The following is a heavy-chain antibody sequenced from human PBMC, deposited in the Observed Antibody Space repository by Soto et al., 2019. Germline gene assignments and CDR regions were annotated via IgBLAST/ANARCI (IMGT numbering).Heavy chain of an antibody. V-gene: IGHV1-18*01. Sequence: QVNLVQSGVEVKTPGASVKVSCQASGYTFFTYDISWVRQAPGQGLEWRGWISTYSGNTKYAQKFQCRVTMTTYTSTTTAYLELRSLSSDDTAVYYCARHHGPTTSENWFDPWGQGTLLTVSS. J-gene: IGHJ5*02. D-gene: IGHD5-12*01. CDR3: ARHHGPTTSENWFDP. CDR2: ISTYSGNT. CDR1: GYTFFTYD.